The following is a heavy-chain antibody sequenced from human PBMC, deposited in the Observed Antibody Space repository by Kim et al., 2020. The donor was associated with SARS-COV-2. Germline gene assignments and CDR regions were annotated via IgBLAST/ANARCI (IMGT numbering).Heavy chain of an antibody. CDR1: GFTFSNAW. J-gene: IGHJ3*02. Sequence: GGSLRLSCAASGFTFSNAWMSWVRQAPGKGLEWVGRIKSKTDGGTTDYAAPVKGRFTISRDDSKNTLYLQMNSLKTEDTAVYYCTTLPVWLVGAFDIWGQGTMVTVSS. CDR3: TTLPVWLVGAFDI. D-gene: IGHD6-19*01. CDR2: IKSKTDGGTT. V-gene: IGHV3-15*01.